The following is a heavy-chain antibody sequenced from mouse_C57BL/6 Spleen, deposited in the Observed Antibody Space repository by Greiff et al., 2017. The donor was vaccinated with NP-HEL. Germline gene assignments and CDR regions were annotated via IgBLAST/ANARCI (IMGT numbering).Heavy chain of an antibody. CDR1: GYSFTGYY. CDR3: ALYGSTYFDY. Sequence: EVQGVESGPELVKPGASVKISCKASGYSFTGYYMNWVKQSPEKSLEWIGEINPSTGGTTYNQKFKAKATLTVDKSSSTAYMQLKSLTSEDSAVYYCALYGSTYFDYWGQGTTLTVSS. J-gene: IGHJ2*01. CDR2: INPSTGGT. D-gene: IGHD1-1*01. V-gene: IGHV1-42*01.